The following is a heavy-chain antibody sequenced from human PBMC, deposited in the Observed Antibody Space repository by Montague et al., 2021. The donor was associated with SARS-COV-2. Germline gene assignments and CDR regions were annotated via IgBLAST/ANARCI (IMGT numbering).Heavy chain of an antibody. CDR2: IKNDESEK. V-gene: IGHV3-7*01. D-gene: IGHD6-13*01. CDR1: GFTFSSYS. Sequence: SLRLSCAASGFTFSSYSMNWVRQAPGKGLEWVAHIKNDESEKYYVDSVKGRFSVSRENAKNSLYLQMNSLRVEDTAVYYCARVSSSIDCFGMDVWGQGTTVTVSS. J-gene: IGHJ6*02. CDR3: ARVSSSIDCFGMDV.